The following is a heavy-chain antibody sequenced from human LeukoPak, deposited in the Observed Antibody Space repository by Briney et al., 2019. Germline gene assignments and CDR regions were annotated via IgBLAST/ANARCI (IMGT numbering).Heavy chain of an antibody. CDR2: IYYSGST. CDR1: GDSISSSTYS. Sequence: PSETLSLTCTVSGDSISSSTYSWGWIRQPPGKGLEWIGSIYYSGSTYYNPSLKSRVSISVGTSKNQFSLKLSSVTAADTAVYYCARHDMSSSSRLFDPWGQGTLVTVSS. V-gene: IGHV4-39*01. D-gene: IGHD6-13*01. J-gene: IGHJ5*02. CDR3: ARHDMSSSSRLFDP.